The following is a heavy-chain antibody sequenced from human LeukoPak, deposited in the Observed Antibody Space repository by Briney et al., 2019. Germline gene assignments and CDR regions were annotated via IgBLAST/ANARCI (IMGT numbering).Heavy chain of an antibody. CDR2: ISYDGSNK. D-gene: IGHD2-2*01. J-gene: IGHJ3*02. CDR3: ARDTIVVVTFDI. CDR1: GFTFSSYA. V-gene: IGHV3-30-3*01. Sequence: PGRSLRLSCAASGFTFSSYAMHWVRQAPGKGLEWVAVISYDGSNKYYADSVKGRFTISRDSSKNTLYLQMNSLRAEDTAVYYCARDTIVVVTFDIWGQGTMVTVSS.